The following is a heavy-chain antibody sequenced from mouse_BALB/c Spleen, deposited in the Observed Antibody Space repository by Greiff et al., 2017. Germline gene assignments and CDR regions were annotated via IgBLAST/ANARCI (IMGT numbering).Heavy chain of an antibody. CDR2: INPGSGGT. V-gene: IGHV1-54*01. J-gene: IGHJ3*01. CDR1: GYAFTNYL. Sequence: QVQLQQSGAELVRPGTSVKVSCKASGYAFTNYLIEWVKQRPGQGLEWIGVINPGSGGTNYNEKFKGKATLTADTSSSTAYMQLSSLTSEDSAVYFCARSRAWFAYWGQGTLVTVSA. CDR3: ARSRAWFAY.